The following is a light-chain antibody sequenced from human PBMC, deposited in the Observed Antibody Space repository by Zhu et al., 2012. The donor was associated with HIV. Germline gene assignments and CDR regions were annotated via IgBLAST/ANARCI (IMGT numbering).Light chain of an antibody. CDR3: QQYGSSPRT. J-gene: IGKJ1*01. CDR2: DAS. CDR1: QSISSNY. Sequence: DIVLTQSPDTLSLSPGETATLSCRASQSISSNYLAWFQKKPGQRPRLLIYDASSRAPGIPDNFSGSGSGTDFTLKITGLDPEDFAMYYCQQYGSSPRTFGQGTRGGDQ. V-gene: IGKV3-20*01.